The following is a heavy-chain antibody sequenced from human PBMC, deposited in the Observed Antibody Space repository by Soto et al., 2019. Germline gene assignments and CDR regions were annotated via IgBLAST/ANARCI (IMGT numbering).Heavy chain of an antibody. CDR2: MYNTGST. CDR3: ARDLWGYCGTDCYPLDV. Sequence: SQTLSLPCTVSGGSISGYYWSWIRQPQGKGLEWIGYMYNTGSTVYNPSFKSRVTISVDTSKNQFSLKLNSVTAADTAVYYCARDLWGYCGTDCYPLDVWGQGTTVTVSS. V-gene: IGHV4-59*01. D-gene: IGHD2-21*02. J-gene: IGHJ6*02. CDR1: GGSISGYY.